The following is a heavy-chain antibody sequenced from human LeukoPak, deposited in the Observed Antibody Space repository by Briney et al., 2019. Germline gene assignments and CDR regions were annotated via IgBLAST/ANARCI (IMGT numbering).Heavy chain of an antibody. V-gene: IGHV1-18*01. CDR1: GGTFSSYA. CDR2: ISAYNGNT. CDR3: ARWATDTNWFGP. J-gene: IGHJ5*02. Sequence: ASVKVSCKASGGTFSSYAISWVRQAPGQGLEWMGWISAYNGNTNYAQKLQGRVTMTTDTSTSTAYMELRSLRSDDTAVYYCARWATDTNWFGPWGQGTLDTVSS. D-gene: IGHD5-12*01.